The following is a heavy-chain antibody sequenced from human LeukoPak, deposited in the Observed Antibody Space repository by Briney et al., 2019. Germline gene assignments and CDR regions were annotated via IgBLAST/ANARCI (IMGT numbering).Heavy chain of an antibody. Sequence: GGSLRLSCAASGFTFSSYSMNWVRQAPGKGLEWVSSISSSSYIYYADSVKGRFTISRDNAKNLLYLQMNSLRDEDTAVYYCARGGGDIVVVPVAVGLDYWGQGTLVTVSS. CDR3: ARGGGDIVVVPVAVGLDY. V-gene: IGHV3-21*01. CDR1: GFTFSSYS. J-gene: IGHJ4*02. CDR2: ISSSSYI. D-gene: IGHD2-2*01.